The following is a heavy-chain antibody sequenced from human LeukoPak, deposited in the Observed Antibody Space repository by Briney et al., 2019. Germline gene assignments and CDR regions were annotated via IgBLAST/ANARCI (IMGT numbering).Heavy chain of an antibody. Sequence: GGSLRLSCAASGFTFSSYWMSWVRQAPGKGLEWVANIKQDGSEKYYVDSVKGRFTISRDNAKNSLYLQMNSLRAEDTAVYYCARVDYVWGSYLFDYWGQGILVIVSS. CDR3: ARVDYVWGSYLFDY. CDR2: IKQDGSEK. J-gene: IGHJ4*02. V-gene: IGHV3-7*01. CDR1: GFTFSSYW. D-gene: IGHD3-16*02.